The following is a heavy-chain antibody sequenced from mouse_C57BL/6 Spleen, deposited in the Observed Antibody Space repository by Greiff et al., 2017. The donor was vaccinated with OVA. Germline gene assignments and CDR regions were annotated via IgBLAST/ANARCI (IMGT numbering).Heavy chain of an antibody. V-gene: IGHV1-42*01. D-gene: IGHD2-4*01. CDR1: GYSFTGYY. Sequence: VQLQQSGPELVKPGASVKISCKASGYSFTGYYMNWVKQSPEKSLEWIGEINPSTGGTTYNQKFKAKATLTVDKSSSTAYMQRKSLTSEDSAVYYCARESDYDYDFYAMDYWGQGTSVTVSS. J-gene: IGHJ4*01. CDR3: ARESDYDYDFYAMDY. CDR2: INPSTGGT.